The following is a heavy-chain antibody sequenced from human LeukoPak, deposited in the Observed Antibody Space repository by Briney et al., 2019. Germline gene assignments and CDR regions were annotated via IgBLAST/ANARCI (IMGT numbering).Heavy chain of an antibody. Sequence: SETLSLTCAVYGGSFSGYYWSWIRKPPGKGLEWIGEINHSGSTNCNPSLKSRVTMSVDTSKNQFSLKLSSVTAADTAVYYCARAKAQWLESAFDIWGQGTMVTVSS. CDR2: INHSGST. V-gene: IGHV4-34*01. CDR1: GGSFSGYY. D-gene: IGHD6-19*01. J-gene: IGHJ3*02. CDR3: ARAKAQWLESAFDI.